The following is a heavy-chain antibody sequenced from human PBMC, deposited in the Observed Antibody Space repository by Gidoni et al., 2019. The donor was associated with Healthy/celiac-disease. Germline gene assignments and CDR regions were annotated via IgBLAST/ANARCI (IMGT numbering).Heavy chain of an antibody. CDR3: ARLNVNYYGSGSYYYYYYGMDV. CDR2: FIPIFGPA. V-gene: IGHV1-69*01. J-gene: IGHJ6*02. CDR1: GGTCSSCA. Sequence: QVQPVQSGAEVKKPGSSVKNSCKDTGGTCSSCAISWVRQAPGQGLDWLGGFIPIFGPANYAQKFQVRVTITANESTSTAYMELSSLRSEDTAVYYCARLNVNYYGSGSYYYYYYGMDVWGQGTTVTVSS. D-gene: IGHD3-10*01.